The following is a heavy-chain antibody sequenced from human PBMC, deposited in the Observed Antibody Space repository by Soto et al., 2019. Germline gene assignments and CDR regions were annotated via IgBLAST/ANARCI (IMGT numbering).Heavy chain of an antibody. CDR3: LSTAMAKAY. J-gene: IGHJ4*02. CDR2: ISYDGSNK. V-gene: IGHV3-30-3*01. D-gene: IGHD5-18*01. Sequence: GGSLRLSCAASGFTFSSYAMHWVRQAPGKGLEWVAVISYDGSNKYYADSVKGRFTISRDNSKNTLYLQMNSLRAEDTAVYYTLSTAMAKAYWGQGTLVTVSS. CDR1: GFTFSSYA.